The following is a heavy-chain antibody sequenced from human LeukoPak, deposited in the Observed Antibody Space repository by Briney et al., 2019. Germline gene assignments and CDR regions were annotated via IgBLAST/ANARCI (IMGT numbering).Heavy chain of an antibody. Sequence: SETLSLTCTVSGGSITSHSWSWIRQPPGKGLEWIGYIFYSGHTNYNPSLRSRVTISLDTSKTRFSLRLSSVTAADTAVYYCARDTDRRSSPGSWFDPWGQGTLVTVSS. J-gene: IGHJ5*02. CDR2: IFYSGHT. D-gene: IGHD2-15*01. CDR1: GGSITSHS. V-gene: IGHV4-59*11. CDR3: ARDTDRRSSPGSWFDP.